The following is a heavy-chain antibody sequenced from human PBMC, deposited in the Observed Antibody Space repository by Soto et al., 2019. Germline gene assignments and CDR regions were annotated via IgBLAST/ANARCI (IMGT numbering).Heavy chain of an antibody. J-gene: IGHJ4*02. Sequence: QVQLVDSGGGVVQPGRSLRLSCAASGFTFNSHGMHWVRQAPGKGPEWVATISYDGSNKYYADSVKGRFTISRDNSKNTLYLQMNSLRAEDTSVYYCAKGMYSSSWYYDSWGQGTLVTVSS. D-gene: IGHD6-13*01. V-gene: IGHV3-30*18. CDR2: ISYDGSNK. CDR1: GFTFNSHG. CDR3: AKGMYSSSWYYDS.